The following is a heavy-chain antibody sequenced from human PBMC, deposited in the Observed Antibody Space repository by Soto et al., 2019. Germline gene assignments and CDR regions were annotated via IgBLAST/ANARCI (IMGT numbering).Heavy chain of an antibody. CDR1: GFTFDDYA. V-gene: IGHV3-9*01. CDR3: AKDSGKWLRYQRY. D-gene: IGHD5-12*01. J-gene: IGHJ4*02. CDR2: ISWNSGSI. Sequence: EVQLVESGGGLVQPGRSLRLSCAASGFTFDDYAMHWVRQAPGNGLEWVSGISWNSGSIGYADSVKGRFTISRDNAKNSLYLQMNSLRAEDTALYYCAKDSGKWLRYQRYWGQGTLVTVSS.